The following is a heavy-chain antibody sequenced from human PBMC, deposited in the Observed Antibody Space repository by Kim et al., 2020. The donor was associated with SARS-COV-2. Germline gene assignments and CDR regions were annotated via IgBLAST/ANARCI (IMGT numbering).Heavy chain of an antibody. Sequence: GGSLRLSCAASGFTFSSYSMNWVRQAPGKGLEWMSYIGGSSTVIYYADSVKGRVIISRDNAENSLYLQMNSLRVEDTAVYYCARDYRYAFDIWGQGTLVTVSS. V-gene: IGHV3-48*01. J-gene: IGHJ3*02. CDR3: ARDYRYAFDI. CDR2: IGGSSTVI. D-gene: IGHD3-16*02. CDR1: GFTFSSYS.